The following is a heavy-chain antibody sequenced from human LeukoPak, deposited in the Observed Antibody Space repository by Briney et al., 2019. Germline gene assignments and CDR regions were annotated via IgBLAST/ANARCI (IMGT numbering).Heavy chain of an antibody. D-gene: IGHD3-10*01. V-gene: IGHV1-2*06. J-gene: IGHJ4*02. CDR3: ARGPMVRGVIISCFDY. CDR2: INPNSGGT. Sequence: ASVKVSCKASGYTFTGYYMHWVRQAPGQGLEWMGRINPNSGGTNYAQKFQGRVTMTRDTSISTAYMELSRLRSDDTAVYYCARGPMVRGVIISCFDYWGQGTLVTVSS. CDR1: GYTFTGYY.